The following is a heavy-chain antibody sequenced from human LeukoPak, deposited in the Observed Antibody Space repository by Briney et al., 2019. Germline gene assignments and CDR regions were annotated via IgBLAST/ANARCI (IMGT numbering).Heavy chain of an antibody. CDR1: GYTFTGYY. V-gene: IGHV1-2*06. Sequence: ASVKVSCKASGYTFTGYYMHWVRQAPGQGLEWTGRINPNSGGTNYAQKFQGRVTMTRDTSISTAHMELSRLRSDDTAVYYCARDLKYCSGGSCYPGAYNWFDPWGQGTLVTVSS. J-gene: IGHJ5*02. CDR3: ARDLKYCSGGSCYPGAYNWFDP. CDR2: INPNSGGT. D-gene: IGHD2-15*01.